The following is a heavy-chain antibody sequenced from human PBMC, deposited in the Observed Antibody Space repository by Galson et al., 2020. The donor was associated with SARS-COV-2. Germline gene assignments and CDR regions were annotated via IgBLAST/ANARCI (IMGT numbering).Heavy chain of an antibody. V-gene: IGHV3-72*01. CDR1: GFTFSEHY. CDR3: ARGGSGVNSFYVYGLDI. Sequence: GGSLRLSCAASGFTFSEHYMEWVRQAPGKGLEWVGRIRDKPNSYTTEYAASVKGRFTVSRDDSQNSLFLQMSSLKTEDTAVYYCARGGSGVNSFYVYGLDIWGQGTTVTVSS. D-gene: IGHD2-15*01. J-gene: IGHJ6*02. CDR2: IRDKPNSYTT.